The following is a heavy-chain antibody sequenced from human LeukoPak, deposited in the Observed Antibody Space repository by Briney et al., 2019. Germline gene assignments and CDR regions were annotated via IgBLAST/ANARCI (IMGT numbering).Heavy chain of an antibody. D-gene: IGHD2-15*01. CDR3: ARDSWAAWLDP. Sequence: ASVKVSCKASGYTFTNYDITWVRQAPGQGLEWMGGMNTNNGNTNYAQRLQGRITMTTDTSTNTAYMELRSLKSDDTAVYYCARDSWAAWLDPWGQGTLVTVSS. J-gene: IGHJ5*02. V-gene: IGHV1-18*04. CDR1: GYTFTNYD. CDR2: MNTNNGNT.